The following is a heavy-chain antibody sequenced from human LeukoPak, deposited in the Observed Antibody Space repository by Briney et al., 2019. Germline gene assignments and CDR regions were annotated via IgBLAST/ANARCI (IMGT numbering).Heavy chain of an antibody. J-gene: IGHJ3*01. Sequence: ASVKVSCKTSGYTFTAHYIHWIRQAPGQGLEWMGWMNPNSGDTNYAQKFHGRVTLTRDKTARTAYMELTRLKSDDTAVYHCARVRVGYCSSTSCYSAGFDFWGQGTMVTVSS. D-gene: IGHD2-2*01. V-gene: IGHV1-2*02. CDR1: GYTFTAHY. CDR2: MNPNSGDT. CDR3: ARVRVGYCSSTSCYSAGFDF.